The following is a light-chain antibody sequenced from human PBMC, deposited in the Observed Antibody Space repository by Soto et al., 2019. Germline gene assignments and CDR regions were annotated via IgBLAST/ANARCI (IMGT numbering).Light chain of an antibody. CDR2: AAS. J-gene: IGKJ4*01. CDR3: QHIHSAHLT. V-gene: IGKV1-39*01. Sequence: DIQMTQSPSSLSASVGDRVTITCRSSQSISSHLNWYQQKPGKAPKLLICAASTLLSGVPSRFSGSGSGTHFTLTISSLQPEDFATYSCQHIHSAHLTVGGGTKVEIK. CDR1: QSISSH.